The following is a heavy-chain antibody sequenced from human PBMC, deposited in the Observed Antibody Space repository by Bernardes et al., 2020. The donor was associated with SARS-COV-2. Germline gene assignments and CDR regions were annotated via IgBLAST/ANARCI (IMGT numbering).Heavy chain of an antibody. V-gene: IGHV3-74*01. CDR1: GFTFSTYW. Sequence: GGSLRLSCTASGFTFSTYWMHWVRQVPGKGLVWVARIKGDGRETTYADSVKGRFTISRDNAKNTLHLQMNSLRAEDTAFYYCAKFYYDFWSGFDHWGQGTLVTVSS. D-gene: IGHD3-3*01. CDR2: IKGDGRET. J-gene: IGHJ4*02. CDR3: AKFYYDFWSGFDH.